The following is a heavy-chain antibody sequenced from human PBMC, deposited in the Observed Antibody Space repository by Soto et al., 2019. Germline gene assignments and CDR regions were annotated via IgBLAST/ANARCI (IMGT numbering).Heavy chain of an antibody. CDR2: IYYSGST. CDR1: GGSISSYY. V-gene: IGHV4-59*01. Sequence: QVQLQESGPGLVKPSETLSLTCTVSGGSISSYYWSWIRQPPGKGLEWIGYIYYSGSTNYNPSLKSRVTISVDTSKNQFSLKLSSVTAADTAVYYCAREGCSSTSCYPLYYYYGMDVWGQGTTVTVSS. CDR3: AREGCSSTSCYPLYYYYGMDV. J-gene: IGHJ6*02. D-gene: IGHD2-2*01.